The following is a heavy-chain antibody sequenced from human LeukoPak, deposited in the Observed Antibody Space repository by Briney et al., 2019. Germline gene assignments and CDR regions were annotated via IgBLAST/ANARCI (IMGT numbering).Heavy chain of an antibody. Sequence: PGGSLRLSCAASGFTFSSYWMSWVRQAPGKGLEWVSSVSGSGDSTYYLDSVRGRFIISRDNSKNTLYLQMNILRAEDTAVYYCAKASKVLTATNIDYRGRGTLVTVSS. J-gene: IGHJ4*01. CDR1: GFTFSSYW. CDR3: AKASKVLTATNIDY. CDR2: VSGSGDST. D-gene: IGHD2-8*01. V-gene: IGHV3-23*01.